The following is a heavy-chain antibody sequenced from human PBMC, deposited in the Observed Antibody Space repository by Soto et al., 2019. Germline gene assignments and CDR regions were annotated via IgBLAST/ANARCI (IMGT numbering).Heavy chain of an antibody. CDR1: GFNFSSYP. V-gene: IGHV3-23*01. CDR3: AKPQGSGSVPYGMDV. CDR2: ISGSGGST. Sequence: PGRALSLSGAASGFNFSSYPMSWVREATGKGLEWVSAISGSGGSTYYADSVKGRFTISRDNSKNTLYLQMNSLRAEDTAVYYCAKPQGSGSVPYGMDVWGQGTTVTVSS. J-gene: IGHJ6*02. D-gene: IGHD3-10*01.